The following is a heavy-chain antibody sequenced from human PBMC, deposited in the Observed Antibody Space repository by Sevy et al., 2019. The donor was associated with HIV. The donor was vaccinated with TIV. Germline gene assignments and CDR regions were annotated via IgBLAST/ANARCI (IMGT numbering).Heavy chain of an antibody. Sequence: GGSLRLSCKVSGFTFSVYTMHWVRQAPGKGLEWASSISRTTTTYYADSVRGRFTISRDNAKNSLYLEMNSLRDDDTAVYYCAREAYYYDSREENWFDPWGQGTLVTVSS. CDR3: AREAYYYDSREENWFDP. CDR1: GFTFSVYT. CDR2: ISRTTTT. D-gene: IGHD3-22*01. J-gene: IGHJ5*02. V-gene: IGHV3-48*02.